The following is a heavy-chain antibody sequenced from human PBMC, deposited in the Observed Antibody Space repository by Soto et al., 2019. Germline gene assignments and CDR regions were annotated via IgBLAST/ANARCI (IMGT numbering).Heavy chain of an antibody. CDR1: GGTFSSYA. J-gene: IGHJ6*02. CDR3: AKTPENYYYGMDV. CDR2: IIPIFGTA. V-gene: IGHV1-69*12. Sequence: QVQLVQSGAEVKKPGSSVKVSCKASGGTFSSYAISWVRQAPGQGLEWMGGIIPIFGTADYAQKFQGGVTIPAAESTTAAYVELSSLRSEDTAVYYCAKTPENYYYGMDVWAQGTTVTVSS.